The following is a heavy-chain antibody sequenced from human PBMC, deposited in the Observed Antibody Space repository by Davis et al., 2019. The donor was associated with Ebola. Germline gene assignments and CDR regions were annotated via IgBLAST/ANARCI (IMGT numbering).Heavy chain of an antibody. Sequence: PGGSLRLSCAGSGLTFSSYNMNWVRQAPGKGPEWVANIKQDGSEKYYVDSVKGRFTISRDNAKNSLYMQMESLRADDTAVYYCARVDSTGWYGRGRDYWGQGTLVTVSS. J-gene: IGHJ4*02. CDR2: IKQDGSEK. CDR3: ARVDSTGWYGRGRDY. CDR1: GLTFSSYN. V-gene: IGHV3-7*03. D-gene: IGHD6-19*01.